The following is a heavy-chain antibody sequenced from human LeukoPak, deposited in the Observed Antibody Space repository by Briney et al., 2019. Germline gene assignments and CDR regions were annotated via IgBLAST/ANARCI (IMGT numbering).Heavy chain of an antibody. CDR3: ARLGWELLRPGAFDI. CDR2: INPNSGGT. V-gene: IGHV1-2*06. J-gene: IGHJ3*02. D-gene: IGHD1-26*01. Sequence: ASVKVSCKASGYTFTGYYMHWVRQAPGQGLEWMGRINPNSGGTNYAQKFQGRVTMTRDTSISTAYLQWSSLKASDTAMYYCARLGWELLRPGAFDIWGQGTMVTVSS. CDR1: GYTFTGYY.